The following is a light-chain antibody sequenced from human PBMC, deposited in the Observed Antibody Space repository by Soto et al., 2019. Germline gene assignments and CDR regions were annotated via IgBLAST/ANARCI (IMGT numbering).Light chain of an antibody. Sequence: DIQMTQSPSSLSASVGDRVTITCRASQSISSYLNWYQQKPGKAPKLLIYAASSLQSGVPSRFSGSGSGTDFTLTISSPQPEDFATYYCQQNYSTPPWTFGQGTKVEIK. V-gene: IGKV1-39*01. CDR3: QQNYSTPPWT. J-gene: IGKJ1*01. CDR2: AAS. CDR1: QSISSY.